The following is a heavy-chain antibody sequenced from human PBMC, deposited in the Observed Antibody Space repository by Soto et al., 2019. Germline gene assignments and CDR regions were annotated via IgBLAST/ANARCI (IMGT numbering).Heavy chain of an antibody. V-gene: IGHV5-10-1*01. J-gene: IGHJ6*02. Sequence: PGESLKISCKGSGYSFTSYWIGWVRQMPGKGLEWMGGIDPSDSDTNYSPSFQGHVTISADKSISTAYLQWSSLKASDTAMYYCARHTGSGWKDYYYYYGMDVWGQGTTVTVSS. CDR1: GYSFTSYW. CDR2: IDPSDSDT. CDR3: ARHTGSGWKDYYYYYGMDV. D-gene: IGHD6-19*01.